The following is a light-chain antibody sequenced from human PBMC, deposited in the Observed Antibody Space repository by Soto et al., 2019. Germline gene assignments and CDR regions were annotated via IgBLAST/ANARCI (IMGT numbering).Light chain of an antibody. J-gene: IGKJ4*01. CDR1: QGINSW. Sequence: DIQMTQSPSSVSASVGDRVTITCRASQGINSWLAWYQQKPGKAPKLLIYAASSLQSGVPSRFIGSGSVTNFPPPINNLQPEDFATYYCQQTNSFPPTLGGGTKVEIK. CDR2: AAS. V-gene: IGKV1-12*01. CDR3: QQTNSFPPT.